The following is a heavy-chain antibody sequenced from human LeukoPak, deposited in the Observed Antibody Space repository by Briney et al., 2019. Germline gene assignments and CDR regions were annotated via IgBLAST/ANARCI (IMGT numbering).Heavy chain of an antibody. CDR2: IRQDGGEK. CDR1: GFTFSTYW. Sequence: GGSLRLSCAASGFTFSTYWMSWVRQAPGKGLEWVANIRQDGGEKYYMDSVKGRFTISRDNANNSLYLEMNSLRAEDTAVYYCARDRGAGRFDYWGQGTQVTVSS. D-gene: IGHD3-10*01. V-gene: IGHV3-7*01. J-gene: IGHJ4*02. CDR3: ARDRGAGRFDY.